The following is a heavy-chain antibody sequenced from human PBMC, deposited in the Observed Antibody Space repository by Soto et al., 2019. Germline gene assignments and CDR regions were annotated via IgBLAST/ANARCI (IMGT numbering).Heavy chain of an antibody. CDR2: IYYSGST. V-gene: IGHV4-39*01. J-gene: IGHJ4*02. D-gene: IGHD6-19*01. CDR1: GGSISSSSYY. CDR3: ARLGGVAGESNLDY. Sequence: PSETLSLTCTVSGGSISSSSYYWGWIRQPPGKGLEWIGSIYYSGSTYYNPSLKSRVTISVDTSKNQFSLKLSSVTAADTAVYYCARLGGVAGESNLDYWGQGTLVTVSS.